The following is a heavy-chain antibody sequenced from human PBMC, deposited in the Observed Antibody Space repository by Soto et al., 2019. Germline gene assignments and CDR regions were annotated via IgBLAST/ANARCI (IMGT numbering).Heavy chain of an antibody. D-gene: IGHD6-25*01. V-gene: IGHV3-30*18. CDR1: GFTFSNYG. CDR3: AKGFGAAAINWFDP. J-gene: IGHJ5*02. CDR2: ISYDGSNK. Sequence: QVQLVESGGGVVQPGRSLRLSCAASGFTFSNYGMHWVRQAPGKGLEWVAVISYDGSNKYYADSVKGRFTISRDNSKNTLYLQMNSLRAEDTAVYYCAKGFGAAAINWFDPWGQGTLVTVSS.